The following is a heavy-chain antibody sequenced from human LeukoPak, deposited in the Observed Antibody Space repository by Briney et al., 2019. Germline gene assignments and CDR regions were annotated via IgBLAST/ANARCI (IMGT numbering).Heavy chain of an antibody. CDR3: ARVVESDAFDI. V-gene: IGHV3-74*01. J-gene: IGHJ3*02. CDR1: GFTFSSYW. Sequence: GGSLRPSCAASGFTFSSYWMHWVRQAPGKGLVWVSRINSDGSSTSYADSVKGRFTISRDNAKNTLYLQMNSLRAEDTAVYYCARVVESDAFDIWGQGTMVTVSS. D-gene: IGHD2-21*01. CDR2: INSDGSST.